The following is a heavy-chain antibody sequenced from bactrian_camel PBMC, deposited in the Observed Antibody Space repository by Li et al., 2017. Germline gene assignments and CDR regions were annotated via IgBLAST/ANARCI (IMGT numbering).Heavy chain of an antibody. CDR3: NIQARRTTVQDLCRDY. J-gene: IGHJ4*01. Sequence: VQLVESGGGLVQPGGSLRLSCVASGFSFNTCDMSWVRQTPGKGLEWVSLINNVGDSTYYADSVKGRFTISQDNAKNTVYLQMNGLKPEDTAMYYCNIQARRTTVQDLCRDYWGQGTQVTVS. D-gene: IGHD2*01. CDR1: GFSFNTCD. V-gene: IGHV3S40*01. CDR2: INNVGDST.